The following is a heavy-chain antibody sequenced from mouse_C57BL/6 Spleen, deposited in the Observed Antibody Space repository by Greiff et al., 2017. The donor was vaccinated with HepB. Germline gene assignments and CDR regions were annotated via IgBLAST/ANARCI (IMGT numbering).Heavy chain of an antibody. Sequence: QLQQSGPGLVKPSQSLSLTCSVTGYSITSGYYWNWIRQFPGNKLEWMGYISYDGSNNYNPSLKNRISITRDTSKNQFFLKLNSVTTEDTATYYCARVVDSSGYVFAYWGQGTLVTVSA. CDR2: ISYDGSN. CDR3: ARVVDSSGYVFAY. CDR1: GYSITSGYY. J-gene: IGHJ3*01. V-gene: IGHV3-6*01. D-gene: IGHD3-2*02.